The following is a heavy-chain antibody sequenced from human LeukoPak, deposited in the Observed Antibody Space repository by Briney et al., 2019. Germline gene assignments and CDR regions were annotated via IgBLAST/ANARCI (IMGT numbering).Heavy chain of an antibody. CDR1: GLTVSSNY. Sequence: GGSLRLSCAASGLTVSSNYMSWVRQAPGKGLEWVSVIYSGGSTYYADSVKGRFTISRDNSKNTLYLQMNSLRAEDTAVYYCASAGVDTAMIMNYYYGMDVWGQGTTVTVSS. V-gene: IGHV3-53*01. J-gene: IGHJ6*02. CDR2: IYSGGST. CDR3: ASAGVDTAMIMNYYYGMDV. D-gene: IGHD5-18*01.